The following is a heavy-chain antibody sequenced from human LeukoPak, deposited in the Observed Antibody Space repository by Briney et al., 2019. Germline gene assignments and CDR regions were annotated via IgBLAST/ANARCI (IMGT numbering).Heavy chain of an antibody. V-gene: IGHV4-4*07. CDR3: ARGGDYVWGSYRPYYFDY. J-gene: IGHJ4*02. Sequence: SETLSLTCTVSGGSISSYYWSWIRQPAGKGLEWIGRIYTSGSTNYNPSLKSRVTMSVETSKKQFSLKLSSVTAADTAVYYCARGGDYVWGSYRPYYFDYWGQGTLVTVSS. D-gene: IGHD3-16*02. CDR1: GGSISSYY. CDR2: IYTSGST.